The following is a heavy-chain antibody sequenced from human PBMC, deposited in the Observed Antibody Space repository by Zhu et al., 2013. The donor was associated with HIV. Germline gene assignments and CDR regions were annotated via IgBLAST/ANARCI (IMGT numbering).Heavy chain of an antibody. CDR3: AADGTSYYYYYYYMDV. V-gene: IGHV1-58*01. CDR1: GFTFTSSA. CDR2: IVVGSGNT. D-gene: IGHD2-2*01. Sequence: QLVQSGPEVKKPGTSVKVSCKASGFTFTSSAVQWVRQARGQRLEWIGWIVVGSGNTNYAQKFQERVTITRDMSTSTAYMELSSLRSEDTAVYYCAADGTSYYYYYYYMDVWGKGTTVTVSS. J-gene: IGHJ6*03.